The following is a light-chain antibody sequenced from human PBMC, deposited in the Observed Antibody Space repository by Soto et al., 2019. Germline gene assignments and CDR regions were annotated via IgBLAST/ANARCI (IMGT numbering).Light chain of an antibody. J-gene: IGKJ1*01. CDR3: LKNKTPPLT. CDR2: GAS. V-gene: IGKV1-17*01. CDR1: QGISYA. Sequence: DIQMTQSPSSLSASVGDRVTITCRASQGISYAVGWYQQKPGTATKRLIYGASILQNGGPSRFGGSGSRTEFALTISSMKPEDFATYYFLKNKTPPLTFGQGTKVEI.